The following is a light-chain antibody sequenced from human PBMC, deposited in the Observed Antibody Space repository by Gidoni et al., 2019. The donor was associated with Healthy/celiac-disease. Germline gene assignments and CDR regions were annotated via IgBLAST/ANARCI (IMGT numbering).Light chain of an antibody. CDR2: EVS. V-gene: IGLV2-14*01. CDR3: SSYTSSSTRV. Sequence: QSALTQPASVSGSPGQSITISCTGTSSDVGGYNYVSWYQQHPGKAPNLMIYEVSTRPSGVPDRFSGSKSGNTASLTISGLQAEDEADYYCSSYTSSSTRVFGTGTKVTVL. CDR1: SSDVGGYNY. J-gene: IGLJ1*01.